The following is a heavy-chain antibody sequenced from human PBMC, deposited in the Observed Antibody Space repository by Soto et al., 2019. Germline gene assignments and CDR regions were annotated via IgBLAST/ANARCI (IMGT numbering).Heavy chain of an antibody. Sequence: PGGSLRLSCAASGFTFSSYGMHWVRQAPGKGLEWVAVIAYDGSDKYYADSVKGRFSISRDNSKNTLYLQMNSLRAEDMAVYYRAKVTGYCTSASCRRDYYYYYGMDVWGQGTTVTVSS. CDR3: AKVTGYCTSASCRRDYYYYYGMDV. J-gene: IGHJ6*02. V-gene: IGHV3-30*18. CDR2: IAYDGSDK. D-gene: IGHD2-2*01. CDR1: GFTFSSYG.